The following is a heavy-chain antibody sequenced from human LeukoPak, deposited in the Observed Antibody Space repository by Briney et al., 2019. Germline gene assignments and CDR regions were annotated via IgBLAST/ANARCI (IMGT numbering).Heavy chain of an antibody. D-gene: IGHD3-16*01. Sequence: GGSLRLSCAVSGFRFSDHYMDWVRQAPGKGLEWVTVISYDGSNKYYADSVKGRFTISRDNSKNTLYLQMNSLRAEDTAVYYCAKGGTYRDYFDYWGQGTLVTVSS. CDR2: ISYDGSNK. CDR1: GFRFSDHY. V-gene: IGHV3-30*18. J-gene: IGHJ4*02. CDR3: AKGGTYRDYFDY.